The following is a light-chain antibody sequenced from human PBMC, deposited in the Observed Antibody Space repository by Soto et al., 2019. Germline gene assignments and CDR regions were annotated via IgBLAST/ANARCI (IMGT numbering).Light chain of an antibody. Sequence: QSVLTQPPSASGSPGQSVTISCTGTSSDIGAFNSISWYQQYPGKAPKLIIFDITQRPSGVPDRFSGSKSANTASLTVSGLQAEDEADYYCSSYTTSSSYVFGTGTKVTVL. CDR3: SSYTTSSSYV. V-gene: IGLV2-8*01. J-gene: IGLJ1*01. CDR2: DIT. CDR1: SSDIGAFNS.